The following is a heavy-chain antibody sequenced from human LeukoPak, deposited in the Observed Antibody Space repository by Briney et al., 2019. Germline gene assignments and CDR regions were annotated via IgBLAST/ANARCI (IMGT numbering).Heavy chain of an antibody. CDR2: INHSGST. CDR1: GGSFSGYY. D-gene: IGHD4-17*01. J-gene: IGHJ6*02. CDR3: ASGDYGDYVPYYGMDV. Sequence: SETLSLTCAVYGGSFSGYYWSWIRRPPGKGLEWIGEINHSGSTNYNPSLKSRVTISVDTSKNQFSLKLSSVTAADTAVYYCASGDYGDYVPYYGMDVWGQGTTVTVSS. V-gene: IGHV4-34*01.